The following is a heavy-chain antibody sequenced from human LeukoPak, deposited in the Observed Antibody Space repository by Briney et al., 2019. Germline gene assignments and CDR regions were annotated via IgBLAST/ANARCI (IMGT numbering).Heavy chain of an antibody. D-gene: IGHD4-17*01. Sequence: PSETLSLTCTVSGGSISSSGYYWDWIRQPPGKGLEWIGSFYYSGSTNYNPSLKSRVTISVDTSKNQFSLKLRSVTAADTAVYYCARRDGDIDAFDIWGQGTMVTVSS. V-gene: IGHV4-39*07. CDR2: FYYSGST. CDR3: ARRDGDIDAFDI. J-gene: IGHJ3*02. CDR1: GGSISSSGYY.